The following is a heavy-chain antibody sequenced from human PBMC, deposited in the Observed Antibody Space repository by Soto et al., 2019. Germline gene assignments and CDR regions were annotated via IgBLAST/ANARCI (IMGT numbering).Heavy chain of an antibody. Sequence: GGSLRLSCAASGFTFDDYAMHWVRQAPGKGLEWVSGISWNSGSIGYADSVKGRFTISRDNAKNSLYLQMNSLRAEDTALYYCAKDMGQWLWGFDPWGQGTLVTVSS. CDR2: ISWNSGSI. CDR1: GFTFDDYA. D-gene: IGHD6-19*01. CDR3: AKDMGQWLWGFDP. J-gene: IGHJ5*02. V-gene: IGHV3-9*01.